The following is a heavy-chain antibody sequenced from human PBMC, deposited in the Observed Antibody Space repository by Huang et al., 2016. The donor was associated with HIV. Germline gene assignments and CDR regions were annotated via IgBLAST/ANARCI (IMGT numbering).Heavy chain of an antibody. CDR1: GFSLDSFN. CDR3: VKDRGQQLSPFDS. D-gene: IGHD6-13*01. CDR2: MSPSSSFI. V-gene: IGHV3-21*01. J-gene: IGHJ4*02. Sequence: EVQLVDSGGGLVKPGGSLRLSCAASGFSLDSFNMFWVRQTPAKGVEWVESMSPSSSFIEYADSVKGRFSISRDNAKNSLYLQRNSLRGEDTAVYYCVKDRGQQLSPFDSWGQGTLVTVSS.